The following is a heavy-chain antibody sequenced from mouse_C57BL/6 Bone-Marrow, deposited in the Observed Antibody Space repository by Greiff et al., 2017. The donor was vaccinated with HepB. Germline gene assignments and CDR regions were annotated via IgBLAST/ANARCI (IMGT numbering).Heavy chain of an antibody. V-gene: IGHV5-9*01. CDR1: GFTFSSYT. Sequence: EVMLVESGGGLVKPGGSLKLSCAASGFTFSSYTMSWVRQTPEKRLEWVATISGGGGNTYYPDSVKGRFTISRDNAKNTLYLQMSSLRSEDTALYYCARRGYGSSYVAYWGQGTLVTVSA. J-gene: IGHJ3*01. D-gene: IGHD1-1*01. CDR2: ISGGGGNT. CDR3: ARRGYGSSYVAY.